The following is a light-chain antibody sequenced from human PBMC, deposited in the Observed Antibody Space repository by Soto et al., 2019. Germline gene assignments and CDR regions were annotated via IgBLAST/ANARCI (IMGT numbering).Light chain of an antibody. J-gene: IGKJ1*01. V-gene: IGKV3-20*01. Sequence: EIVLTQSPGTLSLSPGERALSCRASQSVSSSYLAWYQQKPGQAPRLLIYGASSRATGIPDRFSGSGSGTDFTLTISRLEPEDFAVYYCQQYGSSPPTFGQGTKVEIK. CDR1: QSVSSSY. CDR3: QQYGSSPPT. CDR2: GAS.